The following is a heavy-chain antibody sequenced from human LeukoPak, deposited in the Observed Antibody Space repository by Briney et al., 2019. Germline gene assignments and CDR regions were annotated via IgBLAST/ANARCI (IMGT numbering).Heavy chain of an antibody. CDR3: ARGPGIAVAGVFDY. D-gene: IGHD6-19*01. CDR1: GYTFTSYG. Sequence: ASVKVSCKASGYTFTSYGINWVRQAPGQGREWMGWISGHNGHTNYVQKMQGRVTMTTDTSTNTACMELRNLTSDDTAVYYCARGPGIAVAGVFDYWGQGSLVTVSS. CDR2: ISGHNGHT. V-gene: IGHV1-18*04. J-gene: IGHJ4*02.